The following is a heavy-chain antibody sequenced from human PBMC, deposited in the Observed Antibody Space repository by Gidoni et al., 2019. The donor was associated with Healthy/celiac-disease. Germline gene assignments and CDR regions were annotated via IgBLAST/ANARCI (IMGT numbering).Heavy chain of an antibody. J-gene: IGHJ4*02. Sequence: EVQLLESGGGLVQTGGFLRLSCAASGFTFSSYAMSWVRQAPGKGLEWVSAISGSGGSTYYADSVKGRFTISRDNSKNTLYLQMNSLRAEDTAVYYCVMVYAKHGDYWGQGTLVTVSS. V-gene: IGHV3-23*01. D-gene: IGHD2-8*01. CDR2: ISGSGGST. CDR1: GFTFSSYA. CDR3: VMVYAKHGDY.